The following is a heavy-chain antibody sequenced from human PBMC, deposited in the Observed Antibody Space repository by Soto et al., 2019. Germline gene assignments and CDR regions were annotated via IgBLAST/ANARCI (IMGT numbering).Heavy chain of an antibody. CDR1: GYSFTSYW. CDR2: IYPGDSDT. CDR3: ARVEGSSSSPEYYCSAMDV. Sequence: LKISCKGSGYSFTSYWIGWVRQMPGKGLEWMGIIYPGDSDTRYSPSFQGQVTISADKSISTAYLQWSSLKASDTAMYYCARVEGSSSSPEYYCSAMDVWGQGTTVTVSS. D-gene: IGHD6-6*01. J-gene: IGHJ6*02. V-gene: IGHV5-51*01.